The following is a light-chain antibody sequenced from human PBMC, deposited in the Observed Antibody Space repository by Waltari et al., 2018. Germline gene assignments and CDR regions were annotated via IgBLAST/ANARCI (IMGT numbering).Light chain of an antibody. Sequence: DIKITQSPSSLSASVGDRVTITCRASQGIRNFLNWFQQKPGKAPMFLIYGAPSLESGAPARFSGSGSGTDFTLTISSLHPEDYATYYCQQTYSTPLTFGGGTKVEIK. CDR3: QQTYSTPLT. V-gene: IGKV1-39*01. CDR2: GAP. J-gene: IGKJ4*01. CDR1: QGIRNF.